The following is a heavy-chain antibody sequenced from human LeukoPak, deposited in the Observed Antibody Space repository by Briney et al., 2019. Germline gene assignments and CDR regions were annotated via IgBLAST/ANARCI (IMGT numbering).Heavy chain of an antibody. CDR2: ISSSGSTI. J-gene: IGHJ6*04. V-gene: IGHV3-48*03. CDR3: AELGITMIGGV. D-gene: IGHD3-10*02. Sequence: GGSLRLSCAASGYTFSSYEMNWVRQAPGKGLEWVPYISSSGSTIYYADSVKGRFTISRDNAKNSLYLQMNSLRAEDTAVYYCAELGITMIGGVWGKGTTVTISS. CDR1: GYTFSSYE.